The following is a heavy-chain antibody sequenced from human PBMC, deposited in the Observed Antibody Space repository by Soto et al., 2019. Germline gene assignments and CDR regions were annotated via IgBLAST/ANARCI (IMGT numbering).Heavy chain of an antibody. CDR2: IYYSGST. V-gene: IGHV4-39*01. Sequence: QLQLQESGPGLVKPSETLSLTCTVSGGSISSSSYYWGWIRQPPGKGLEWIGSIYYSGSTYYNPALKSRVPISVDTSKNQFSLKLRSVTAADTAVYYCERLPFTMVRGVTSYWGEGTLVTVSS. CDR3: ERLPFTMVRGVTSY. CDR1: GGSISSSSYY. D-gene: IGHD3-10*01. J-gene: IGHJ4*02.